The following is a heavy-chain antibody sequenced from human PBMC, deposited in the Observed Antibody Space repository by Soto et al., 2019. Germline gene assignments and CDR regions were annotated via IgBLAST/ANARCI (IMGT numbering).Heavy chain of an antibody. CDR1: GGFISSSTFY. V-gene: IGHV4-31*03. J-gene: IGHJ6*02. Sequence: SETLSLTCTVSGGFISSSTFYWGWLRQPPGKGLEWIGYIYYSGSTYYNPSLKSRVTISVDTSKNQFSLKLSSVTAADTAVDYCARAHITRGVNYYYGMDVWGQGTTVTVSS. CDR3: ARAHITRGVNYYYGMDV. CDR2: IYYSGST. D-gene: IGHD3-10*01.